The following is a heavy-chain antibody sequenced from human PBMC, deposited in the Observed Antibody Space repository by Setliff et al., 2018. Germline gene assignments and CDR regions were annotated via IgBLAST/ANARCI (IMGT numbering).Heavy chain of an antibody. Sequence: GGSLRLSCAASGFTFSGFGMHWVRQAPGKGLEWVGFIRYDGSYEYYADSVQGRFTISRDNSKNTLFLHMNNLRPEDTALYYCAKASLAYSFGYYFDSWGQGALVTVSS. J-gene: IGHJ4*01. CDR1: GFTFSGFG. V-gene: IGHV3-30*02. D-gene: IGHD5-18*01. CDR2: IRYDGSYE. CDR3: AKASLAYSFGYYFDS.